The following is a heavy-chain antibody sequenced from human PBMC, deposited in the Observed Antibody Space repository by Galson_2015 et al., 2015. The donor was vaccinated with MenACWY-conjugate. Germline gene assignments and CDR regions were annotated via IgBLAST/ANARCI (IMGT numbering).Heavy chain of an antibody. CDR3: AKHAVADFDLGDGYNWFDP. CDR1: GFTFSSYA. V-gene: IGHV3-23*01. Sequence: SLRLSCAASGFTFSSYAMSWVRQAPGKGLEWVSAISGSGGSTYYADSVKGRFTISRDNSKNTLYLQTNSLRAEDTAVYYCAKHAVADFDLGDGYNWFDPWGQGTLVTVSS. J-gene: IGHJ5*02. D-gene: IGHD6-19*01. CDR2: ISGSGGST.